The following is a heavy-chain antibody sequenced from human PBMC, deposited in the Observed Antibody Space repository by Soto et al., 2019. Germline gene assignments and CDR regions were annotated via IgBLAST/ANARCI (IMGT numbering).Heavy chain of an antibody. CDR3: ARDGEQQLVRYYYGMDV. CDR1: GETFSSYA. D-gene: IGHD6-13*01. J-gene: IGHJ6*02. V-gene: IGHV1-69*13. CDR2: IIPIFGTA. Sequence: SLKRSWKGAGETFSSYASSCVRHATGQGLEWMGGIIPIFGTANYAQKFQGRVTITADESTSTAYMELSSLRSEDTAVYYCARDGEQQLVRYYYGMDVWGQGTTVTVSS.